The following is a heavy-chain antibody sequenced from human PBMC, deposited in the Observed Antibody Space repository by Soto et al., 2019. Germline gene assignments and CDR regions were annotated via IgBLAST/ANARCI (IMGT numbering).Heavy chain of an antibody. D-gene: IGHD1-26*01. CDR1: GGSISSSNW. CDR3: ARPRGSIVGATGWFDP. Sequence: QVQLQESGPGLVKPSGTLSLTCAVSGGSISSSNWWSWVRQPPGKGLEWIGEIYHSGSTNYNPSLKSRVTMSVDKSKNQFSLKLSSVTAADTAVYYCARPRGSIVGATGWFDPWGQGTLVTVSS. CDR2: IYHSGST. J-gene: IGHJ5*02. V-gene: IGHV4-4*02.